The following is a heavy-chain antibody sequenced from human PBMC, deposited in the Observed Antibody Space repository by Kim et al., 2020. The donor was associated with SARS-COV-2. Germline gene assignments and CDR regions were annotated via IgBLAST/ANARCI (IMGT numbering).Heavy chain of an antibody. J-gene: IGHJ6*02. V-gene: IGHV3-23*01. Sequence: GGSLRLSCAASGFTFSSYAMSWVRQAPGKGLEWVSAISGSGGSTYYADSVKGRFTISRDNSKNTLYLQMNSLRAEDTAVYYCATGSVRQWLVLRNHYYYYGMDVWGQGTTVTVSS. CDR3: ATGSVRQWLVLRNHYYYYGMDV. D-gene: IGHD6-19*01. CDR1: GFTFSSYA. CDR2: ISGSGGST.